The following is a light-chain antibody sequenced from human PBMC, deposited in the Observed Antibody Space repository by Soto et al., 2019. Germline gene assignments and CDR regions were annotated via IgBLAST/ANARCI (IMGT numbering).Light chain of an antibody. CDR2: EVS. Sequence: QSALTQPASVSGSPGQSITISCTGTSREVGNYNYVSWYQQDPGKAPKLIIYEVSNRPSGVSSRFSGSKSDNTASLTISGLQAEDEADYYCSSYTSTSTLYVFGTGTKVTVL. J-gene: IGLJ1*01. CDR3: SSYTSTSTLYV. V-gene: IGLV2-14*01. CDR1: SREVGNYNY.